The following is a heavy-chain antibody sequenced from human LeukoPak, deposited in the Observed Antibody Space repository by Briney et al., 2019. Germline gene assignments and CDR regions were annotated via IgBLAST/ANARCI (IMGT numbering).Heavy chain of an antibody. D-gene: IGHD4-11*01. J-gene: IGHJ5*02. V-gene: IGHV3-11*04. CDR2: ISSSGSNI. Sequence: GGSLRLSCAASGFTFSDYYMSWVRQAPGKGLEWVSYISSSGSNIYYGDSVKGRFTISRDNAKNSLYLQMNSLRAEDTAVYYCARAATVKPNWFDPWGQGTLVTVSS. CDR1: GFTFSDYY. CDR3: ARAATVKPNWFDP.